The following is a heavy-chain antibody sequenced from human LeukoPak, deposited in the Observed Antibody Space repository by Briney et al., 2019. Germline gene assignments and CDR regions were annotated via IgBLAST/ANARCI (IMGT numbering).Heavy chain of an antibody. Sequence: GASVKVSCTASGYTFTSYGISWVRQAPGQGLEWMGWISAYNGNTNYAQKLQGRVTMTTDTSTSTPYLELSSLRSDDTAVYYCALSGSYAPFDYWGQGTLGTVSS. CDR1: GYTFTSYG. J-gene: IGHJ4*02. CDR3: ALSGSYAPFDY. V-gene: IGHV1-18*01. D-gene: IGHD1-26*01. CDR2: ISAYNGNT.